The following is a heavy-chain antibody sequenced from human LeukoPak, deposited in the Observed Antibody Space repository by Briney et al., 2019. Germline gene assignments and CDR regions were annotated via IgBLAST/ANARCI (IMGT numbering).Heavy chain of an antibody. D-gene: IGHD6-6*01. CDR3: AKDGRIAARHFDY. V-gene: IGHV3-21*04. CDR2: ISSSGTYI. CDR1: GFTFGFYS. J-gene: IGHJ4*02. Sequence: GGSLRLSCAASGFTFGFYSMNWVRQAPGKGLEWVSSISSSGTYIYYADSVKGRFTISRDNSKNTLYLQMNSLRAEDTAVYYCAKDGRIAARHFDYWGQGTLVTVSS.